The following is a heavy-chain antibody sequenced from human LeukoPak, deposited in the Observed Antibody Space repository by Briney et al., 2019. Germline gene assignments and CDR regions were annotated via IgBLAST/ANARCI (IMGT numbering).Heavy chain of an antibody. CDR3: ARDRVGASYFDY. J-gene: IGHJ4*02. Sequence: DNSKNTLYLQMNSLRAEDTAVYYCARDRVGASYFDYWGQGTLVTVSS. D-gene: IGHD1-26*01. V-gene: IGHV3-53*01.